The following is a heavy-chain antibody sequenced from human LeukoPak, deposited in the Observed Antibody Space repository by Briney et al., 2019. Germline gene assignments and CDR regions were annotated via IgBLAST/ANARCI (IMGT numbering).Heavy chain of an antibody. CDR3: ASKRSGYYSGFFGY. CDR1: GGSISSSDYY. CDR2: IYYSGST. D-gene: IGHD3-22*01. Sequence: SETLSLTCTVSGGSISSSDYYWGWIRQPPGRGLEWIGSIYYSGSTYYSPSLKSRVTISVDTSKNQFSLKLSSLTAADTAVYYCASKRSGYYSGFFGYWGQGTLVTVSS. J-gene: IGHJ4*02. V-gene: IGHV4-39*01.